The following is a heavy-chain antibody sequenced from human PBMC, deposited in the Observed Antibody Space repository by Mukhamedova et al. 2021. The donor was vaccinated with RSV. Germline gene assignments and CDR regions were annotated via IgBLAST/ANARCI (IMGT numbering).Heavy chain of an antibody. CDR3: ARAIGLIGPFGVVTQYYFDY. Sequence: QAPGKGLEWVANIKQDGSEKYYVDSVKGRFTISRDNAKNSLYLQMNSLRAEDTAVYYCARAIGLIGPFGVVTQYYFDYWGQGTL. CDR2: IKQDGSEK. V-gene: IGHV3-7*01. D-gene: IGHD3-3*01. J-gene: IGHJ4*02.